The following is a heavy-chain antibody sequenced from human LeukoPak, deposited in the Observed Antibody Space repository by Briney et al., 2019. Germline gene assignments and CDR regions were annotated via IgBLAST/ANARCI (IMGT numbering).Heavy chain of an antibody. Sequence: SETLSLTCTVSGGSVTTSYWSWTRQSAGEGLEWIGRVYISGDTKYNPSLKSRVIMSLDASKNQFSLSLRSVTAADTAVYYCARLIAEVGGGTNYFDTWGQGTLVTVSS. CDR1: GGSVTTSY. V-gene: IGHV4-4*07. D-gene: IGHD2-21*01. J-gene: IGHJ4*02. CDR2: VYISGDT. CDR3: ARLIAEVGGGTNYFDT.